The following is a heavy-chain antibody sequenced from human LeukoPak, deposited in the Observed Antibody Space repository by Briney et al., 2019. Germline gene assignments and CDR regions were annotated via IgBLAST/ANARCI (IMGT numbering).Heavy chain of an antibody. CDR2: INPNSGGT. J-gene: IGHJ4*02. CDR1: GYTFTGYY. Sequence: ASVKVSCKASGYTFTGYYMHWVRQAPGQGLEWMGWINPNSGGTNYAQKFQGRATMTRDTSISTAYMELSRLRSDDTAVYYCARDKGVGAYFDYWGQGTLVTVSS. CDR3: ARDKGVGAYFDY. D-gene: IGHD1-26*01. V-gene: IGHV1-2*02.